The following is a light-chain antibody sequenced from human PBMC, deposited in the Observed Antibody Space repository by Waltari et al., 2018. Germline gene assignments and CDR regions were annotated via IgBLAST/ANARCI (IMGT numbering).Light chain of an antibody. CDR3: QTGGHGTWV. CDR1: RAHRRNV. CDR2: VNSDGSH. V-gene: IGLV4-69*01. J-gene: IGLJ3*02. Sequence: QLVLTQSPSASASLGASVKLTCTLSRAHRRNVLAWPQQQPEKGPRYLMKVNSDGSHSKGDEIPDRFSGSTSGAERYLTISSVQPEDEADYYCQTGGHGTWVFGGGTKLTVL.